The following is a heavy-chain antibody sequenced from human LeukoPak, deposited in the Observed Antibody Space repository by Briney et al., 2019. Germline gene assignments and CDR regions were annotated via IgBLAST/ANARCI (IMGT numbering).Heavy chain of an antibody. D-gene: IGHD3-22*01. J-gene: IGHJ6*02. CDR1: GYIFTNYA. CDR3: ARAGYYDSSGHYLHPFYGMDV. Sequence: ASVKVSCKASGYIFTNYAIHWVRQAPGQRLEWMGWINAGNGKANYSQKFRGRVTLTRDTSASTAYMELSSLRSEDTAVYYCARAGYYDSSGHYLHPFYGMDVWGQGTTVTVSS. V-gene: IGHV1-3*01. CDR2: INAGNGKA.